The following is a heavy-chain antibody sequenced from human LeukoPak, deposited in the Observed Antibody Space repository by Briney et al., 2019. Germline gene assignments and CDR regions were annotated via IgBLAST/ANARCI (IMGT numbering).Heavy chain of an antibody. CDR1: GFTFSSYG. V-gene: IGHV3-30*18. J-gene: IGHJ5*02. CDR2: ISYDGSNK. D-gene: IGHD6-19*01. CDR3: AKDLTRKQWLDWFDP. Sequence: PGGSLRLSCAASGFTFSSYGMHWVRQAPGKGLEWVAVISYDGSNKYYADSVKGRFTISRDNSKNTLYLQMNSLRAEDTAVYYCAKDLTRKQWLDWFDPWGQGTLVTVSS.